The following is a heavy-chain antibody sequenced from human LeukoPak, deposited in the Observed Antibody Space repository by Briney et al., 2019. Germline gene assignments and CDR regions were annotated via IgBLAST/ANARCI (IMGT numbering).Heavy chain of an antibody. D-gene: IGHD6-6*01. J-gene: IGHJ6*03. V-gene: IGHV4-34*01. CDR1: GGSFSGYY. Sequence: SETLSLTCAVYGGSFSGYYWSWIRQPPGKGLERIGEINHSGGTNYNPSLKSRVTISVDTSKNQFSLKLSSVTAADTAVYYCARGQAYSSSSYYYYYYYMDVWGKGTTVTVSS. CDR3: ARGQAYSSSSYYYYYYYMDV. CDR2: INHSGGT.